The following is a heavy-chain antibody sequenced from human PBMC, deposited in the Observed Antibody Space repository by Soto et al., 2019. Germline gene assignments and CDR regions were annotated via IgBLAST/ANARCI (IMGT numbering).Heavy chain of an antibody. CDR3: ARQGRGNAPLDY. V-gene: IGHV4-59*08. D-gene: IGHD3-10*01. Sequence: QVQLQESGPGLVKPSETRSLTCTVSGGSISSYYWSWIRQPPGKGLEWIGYIYYSGSTNYNPSLKSRVTISVDTSKNQFSLKMSNVTAADTAVYYCARQGRGNAPLDYWGQGTLVTVSS. CDR1: GGSISSYY. J-gene: IGHJ4*02. CDR2: IYYSGST.